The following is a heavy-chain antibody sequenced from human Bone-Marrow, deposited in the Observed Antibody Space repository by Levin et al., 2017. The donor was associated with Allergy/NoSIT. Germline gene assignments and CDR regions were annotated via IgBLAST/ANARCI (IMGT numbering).Heavy chain of an antibody. CDR2: IYPGDSDT. V-gene: IGHV5-51*01. CDR3: ASGSGSWYYFDY. D-gene: IGHD6-13*01. Sequence: GGSLRLSCKASGNNFASHWIGWVRQMSGKGLEWMGIIYPGDSDTRYSPYFQGQVTISADKSVSTAYLQWSSLQASDTAMYYCASGSGSWYYFDYWGQGTLVTVSS. CDR1: GNNFASHW. J-gene: IGHJ4*02.